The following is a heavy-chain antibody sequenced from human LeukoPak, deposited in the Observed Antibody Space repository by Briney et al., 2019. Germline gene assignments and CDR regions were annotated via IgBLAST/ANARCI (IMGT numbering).Heavy chain of an antibody. J-gene: IGHJ4*02. CDR2: INHSGST. Sequence: SETLSLTCAVYGGSFSGYYWSWIRQPPGKGLEWIGEINHSGSTNYNPSLKSRVTISVDTSKNQFSLKLSSVTAADTAVYYCAKDKVSGYSGPDVGNYWGQGTLVTVSS. D-gene: IGHD1-26*01. CDR3: AKDKVSGYSGPDVGNY. CDR1: GGSFSGYY. V-gene: IGHV4-34*01.